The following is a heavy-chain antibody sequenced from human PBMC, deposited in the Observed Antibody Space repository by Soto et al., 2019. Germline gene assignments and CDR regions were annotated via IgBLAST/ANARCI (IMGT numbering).Heavy chain of an antibody. J-gene: IGHJ5*02. Sequence: SETLSLTCSVSGDSISSGDYYWSWIRQPPGKGLEWIGYIYYSGSTYYNPSLKSRVTISVDTSKNQFSLQRSSVTAADTAVYYCARAGSSCGSFGWFDPWGQGTLVTVSS. CDR2: IYYSGST. V-gene: IGHV4-30-4*01. D-gene: IGHD2-15*01. CDR3: ARAGSSCGSFGWFDP. CDR1: GDSISSGDYY.